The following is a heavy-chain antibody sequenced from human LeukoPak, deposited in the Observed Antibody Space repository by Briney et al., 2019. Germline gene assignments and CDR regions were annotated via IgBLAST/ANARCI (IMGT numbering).Heavy chain of an antibody. CDR1: GFTFSNAW. D-gene: IGHD2-2*01. Sequence: PGGSLRLSCAASGFTFSNAWMSWVRQAPGKGLERVGRIKSKTDGGATDYAAPVKGRFTISRDDSKNTLYLQMNSLKTEDTAVYYCTTGADIVVVPAAPDYWGQGTLVTVSS. J-gene: IGHJ4*02. CDR3: TTGADIVVVPAAPDY. CDR2: IKSKTDGGAT. V-gene: IGHV3-15*01.